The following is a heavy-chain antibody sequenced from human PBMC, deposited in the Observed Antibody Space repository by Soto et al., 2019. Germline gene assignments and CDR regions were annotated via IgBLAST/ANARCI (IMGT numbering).Heavy chain of an antibody. J-gene: IGHJ5*02. CDR2: ISGSGGST. CDR3: AKIRAAGTVFNWFDT. CDR1: GFTFSSYA. V-gene: IGHV3-23*01. D-gene: IGHD1-1*01. Sequence: GGSLRLSCAASGFTFSSYAMSWVRQAPGKGLEWVSAISGSGGSTYYADSVKGRFTISRDNSKNTLYLQMNSLRAEDTAVYYCAKIRAAGTVFNWFDTWGQGTLVNVAS.